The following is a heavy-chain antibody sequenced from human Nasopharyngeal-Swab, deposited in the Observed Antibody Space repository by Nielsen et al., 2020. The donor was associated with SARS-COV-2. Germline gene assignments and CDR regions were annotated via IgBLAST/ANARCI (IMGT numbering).Heavy chain of an antibody. CDR2: INPDSGDT. CDR3: ARDYYDNYDSDY. D-gene: IGHD3-22*01. V-gene: IGHV1-2*02. J-gene: IGHJ4*02. Sequence: ASVKVSCKTSGYTFTDYYIHWMRQVPGQGLEWVGCINPDSGDTKYAQKFQGVVTVSSDRSRSTAYIELSRLRSDDTAVYYCARDYYDNYDSDYWGQGTLVTVSS. CDR1: GYTFTDYY.